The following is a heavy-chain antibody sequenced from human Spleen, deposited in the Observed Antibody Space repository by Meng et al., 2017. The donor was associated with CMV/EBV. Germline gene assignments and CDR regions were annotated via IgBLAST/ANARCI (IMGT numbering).Heavy chain of an antibody. J-gene: IGHJ4*02. CDR2: IYPGDSDT. V-gene: IGHV5-51*06. CDR1: GYSFTSYW. CDR3: ARITMVRGVIANTHY. Sequence: KVSCKGSGYSFTSYWIGWVRQMPGKGLEWMGIIYPGDSDTRYSPSFQGQVTISADKSISTAYLQWSSLKASDTAMYYCARITMVRGVIANTHYWGQGTLVTVSS. D-gene: IGHD3-10*01.